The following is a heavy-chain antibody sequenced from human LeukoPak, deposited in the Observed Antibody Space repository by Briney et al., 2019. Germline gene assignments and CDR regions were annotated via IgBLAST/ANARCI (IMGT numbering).Heavy chain of an antibody. J-gene: IGHJ4*02. V-gene: IGHV1-46*01. CDR1: GYTFTSYY. CDR2: INPSGGST. D-gene: IGHD6-13*01. Sequence: GASVKVSCKASGYTFTSYYMHWVRQAPGQGLEWMGIINPSGGSTSYAQKFQGRVTMTRDTSTSTVYMELSSLRSEDTAVYYCARDLRRSIAAAGTADLFDYWGQGTLVTVSS. CDR3: ARDLRRSIAAAGTADLFDY.